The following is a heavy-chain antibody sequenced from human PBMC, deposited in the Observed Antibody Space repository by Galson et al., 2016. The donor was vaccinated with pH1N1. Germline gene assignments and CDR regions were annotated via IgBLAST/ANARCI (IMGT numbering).Heavy chain of an antibody. V-gene: IGHV4-59*01. CDR2: IRYNGYT. CDR3: VRGALDMTSTLDIYYLDY. Sequence: ETLSLTCTVSGGSISSYNWNWIRQPPGKGLEWTGHIRYNGYTNNHPPLRSRVSMSVDPSRNQFSLHLTSVTAADTAMYYCVRGALDMTSTLDIYYLDYWGQGILVTVSS. D-gene: IGHD2-2*03. CDR1: GGSISSYN. J-gene: IGHJ4*01.